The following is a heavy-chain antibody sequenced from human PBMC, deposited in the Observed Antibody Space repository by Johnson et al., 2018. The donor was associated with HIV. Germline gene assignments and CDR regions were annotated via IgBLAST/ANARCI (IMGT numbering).Heavy chain of an antibody. CDR1: GFDFGAYG. CDR2: ISGSGGST. CDR3: ARVVAFGWELNDAFDI. J-gene: IGHJ3*02. V-gene: IGHV3-23*04. Sequence: MLLVESGGGEVQPGGSLRLSCVASGFDFGAYGMNWVRQAPGKGLEWVSAISGSGGSTYYADPVKGRSPISRDNSKNTLYLQMNSLRAEDTAVYYCARVVAFGWELNDAFDIWGQGTMVTVSS. D-gene: IGHD1-26*01.